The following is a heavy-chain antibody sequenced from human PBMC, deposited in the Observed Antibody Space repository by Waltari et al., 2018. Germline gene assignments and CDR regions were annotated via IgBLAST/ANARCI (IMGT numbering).Heavy chain of an antibody. Sequence: QVQLVESGGGVVQPGRSLRLSCAASGFTFNNFAMHWVRQAPGKGMGWVARIALDGAKIYYTDSVRGRVTISRDKSKNTLYLQMESLKPEDTGVYYCARGGNVVVILAATLDYWGQGALVTVSS. D-gene: IGHD2-15*01. CDR2: IALDGAKI. J-gene: IGHJ4*02. CDR1: GFTFNNFA. V-gene: IGHV3-30-3*01. CDR3: ARGGNVVVILAATLDY.